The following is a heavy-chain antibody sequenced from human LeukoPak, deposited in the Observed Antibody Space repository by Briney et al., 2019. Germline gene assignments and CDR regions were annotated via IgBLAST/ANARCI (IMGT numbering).Heavy chain of an antibody. J-gene: IGHJ4*02. CDR1: GFTFSTYS. Sequence: PGGSLRLSCAASGFTFSTYSMIWVRQAPGKGLEWISFISGSSTTIYYSDSVKGRFTISRDNAKSSLYLQMNSLRAEDRAVYYCARNGDPSGCDVLTDFRGFDSWGQGTLVTVSS. V-gene: IGHV3-48*01. D-gene: IGHD3-9*01. CDR3: ARNGDPSGCDVLTDFRGFDS. CDR2: ISGSSTTI.